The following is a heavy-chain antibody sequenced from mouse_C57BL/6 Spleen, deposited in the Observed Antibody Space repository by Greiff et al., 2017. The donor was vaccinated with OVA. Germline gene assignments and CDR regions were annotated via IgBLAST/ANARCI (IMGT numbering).Heavy chain of an antibody. D-gene: IGHD2-5*01. V-gene: IGHV1-64*01. CDR3: AREDSNYLGY. CDR1: GYTFTSYW. CDR2: IHPNSGST. Sequence: QVLLQQPGAELVKPGASVKLSCKASGYTFTSYWMHWVKQRPGQGLEWIGMIHPNSGSTNYNEKFKSKATLTVDKSSSTAYMQLSSLTSEDSAVYYCAREDSNYLGYWGQGTTLTVSS. J-gene: IGHJ2*01.